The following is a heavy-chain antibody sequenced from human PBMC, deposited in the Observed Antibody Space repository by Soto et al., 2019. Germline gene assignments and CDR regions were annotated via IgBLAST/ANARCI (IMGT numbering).Heavy chain of an antibody. V-gene: IGHV4-34*01. J-gene: IGHJ2*01. CDR1: GGSFSGFY. CDR2: INHIGST. D-gene: IGHD2-15*01. Sequence: QVQLQQWGAGLLKPSETLSLTCAVYGGSFSGFYWSWIRQPPGKGLEWIGEINHIGSTTYNPSLKSRVTISADTSKNQFSLQLSSVTAADTAVYYCVSKLGSCTGGSCNWYFDLWGRGTLVTVSS. CDR3: VSKLGSCTGGSCNWYFDL.